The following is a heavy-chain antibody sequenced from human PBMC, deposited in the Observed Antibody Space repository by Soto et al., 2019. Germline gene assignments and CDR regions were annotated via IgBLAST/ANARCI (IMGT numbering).Heavy chain of an antibody. CDR2: IYYSGST. CDR3: ARAPALYDFWSGYSFDY. V-gene: IGHV4-31*03. J-gene: IGHJ4*02. Sequence: PSETLSLTCTVSGGSISSGGYYWSWIRQHPGKGLEWIGYIYYSGSTYYNPSLKSRVTISVDTSKNQFSLKLSSVTAADTAVYYCARAPALYDFWSGYSFDYWGQGTLVTVSS. D-gene: IGHD3-3*01. CDR1: GGSISSGGYY.